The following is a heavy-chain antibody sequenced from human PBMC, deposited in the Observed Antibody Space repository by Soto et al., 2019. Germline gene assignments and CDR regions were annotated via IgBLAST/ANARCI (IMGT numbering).Heavy chain of an antibody. CDR2: IYYSGST. D-gene: IGHD1-1*01. V-gene: IGHV4-39*01. CDR3: ARHDSEMATTRGGFDY. J-gene: IGHJ4*02. CDR1: GGSISSSSYY. Sequence: TSDTLSLTCTVSGGSISSSSYYWGWIRQPPGKGLEWIGSIYYSGSTYYNPSLKSRVTISVDTSKNQLSLKLSSVTAADTAVYYCARHDSEMATTRGGFDYWGQGTLVTVSS.